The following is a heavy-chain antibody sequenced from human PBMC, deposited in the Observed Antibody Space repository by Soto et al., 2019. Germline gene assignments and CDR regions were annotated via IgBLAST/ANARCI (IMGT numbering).Heavy chain of an antibody. CDR2: IIPIFGTA. CDR3: AREYCSSTRCKQPPLFDY. J-gene: IGHJ4*02. V-gene: IGHV1-69*13. CDR1: GGTFSSYA. D-gene: IGHD2-2*01. Sequence: GASVKVSCKDSGGTFSSYAIIWVRQAPGQWLEWMGGIIPIFGTANYAQKFQGRVTITADESTSTAYMELSSLRSEDTAVYYCAREYCSSTRCKQPPLFDYWGQGTLVTVSS.